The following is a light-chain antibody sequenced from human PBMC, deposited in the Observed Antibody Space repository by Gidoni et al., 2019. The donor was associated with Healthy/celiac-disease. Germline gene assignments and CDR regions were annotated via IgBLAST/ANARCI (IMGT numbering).Light chain of an antibody. Sequence: DIQMTQSPSSLSASVGDRVTITCRASQTISSYLNWYQQKPGKAPNLLIYGASNLQSGVPSRFSGSGSGTDFTLTISSLQPEDFATYYCQQSYTTPFFGQGTKLEIK. CDR2: GAS. V-gene: IGKV1-39*01. J-gene: IGKJ2*01. CDR3: QQSYTTPF. CDR1: QTISSY.